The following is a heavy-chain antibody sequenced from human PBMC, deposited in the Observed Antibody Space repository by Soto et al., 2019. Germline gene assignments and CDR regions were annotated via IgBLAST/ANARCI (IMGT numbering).Heavy chain of an antibody. V-gene: IGHV4-59*01. CDR3: ARDNLVVYSYGNQIHALDN. CDR2: IFYSGST. D-gene: IGHD5-18*01. J-gene: IGHJ3*02. Sequence: PSETLSLTCTVSGGSIGSYYWSWIRQPPGKGLEWIGYIFYSGSTNYNPSFQRRLTISVDTSKNQFSLKLISVTAADTAVYYCARDNLVVYSYGNQIHALDNWAQGTKVTVSS. CDR1: GGSIGSYY.